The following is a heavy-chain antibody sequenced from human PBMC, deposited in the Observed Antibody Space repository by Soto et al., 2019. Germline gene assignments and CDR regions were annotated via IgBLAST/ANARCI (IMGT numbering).Heavy chain of an antibody. CDR2: ISHDGSHE. CDR3: ARNSDHRLVRGWLDP. Sequence: QGQLHESGGGVVQPGRSLRISCAASGLTLSTSAMQWVRQAPGKGLEWVAMISHDGSHEYYGDSVKGRFSVSRDNSHNTLHLQMNSLRIEDTAVYFCARNSDHRLVRGWLDPWGQGTLVTVSS. D-gene: IGHD3-10*01. J-gene: IGHJ5*02. CDR1: GLTLSTSA. V-gene: IGHV3-30*04.